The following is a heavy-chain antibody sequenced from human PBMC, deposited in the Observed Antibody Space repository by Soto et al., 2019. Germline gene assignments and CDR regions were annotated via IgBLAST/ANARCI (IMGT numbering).Heavy chain of an antibody. Sequence: SETLFLTCTVSGGSISSYYWSWIRQPPGKGLEWIGYIYYSGSTNYNPSLKSRVTISVDTSKNQFSLKLSSVTAADTAVYYCARVTIFGVVFDPWGQGTLVTVSS. CDR1: GGSISSYY. D-gene: IGHD3-3*01. J-gene: IGHJ5*02. V-gene: IGHV4-59*01. CDR2: IYYSGST. CDR3: ARVTIFGVVFDP.